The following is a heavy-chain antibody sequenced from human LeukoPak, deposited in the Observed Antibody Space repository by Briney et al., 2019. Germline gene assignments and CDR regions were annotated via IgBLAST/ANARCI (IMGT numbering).Heavy chain of an antibody. J-gene: IGHJ4*02. CDR2: IRSNGETT. D-gene: IGHD1-1*01. V-gene: IGHV3-23*01. CDR3: AKGQELDDGVFDS. CDR1: GFTFSSIT. Sequence: GGSLRLSCAASGFTFSSITMTWVRQAPGKGLEWVSTIRSNGETTYNADSVKGRFTFSRDNSKKTLYLQLNSLRVEDTAIYYCAKGQELDDGVFDSWGQGTLVTVSS.